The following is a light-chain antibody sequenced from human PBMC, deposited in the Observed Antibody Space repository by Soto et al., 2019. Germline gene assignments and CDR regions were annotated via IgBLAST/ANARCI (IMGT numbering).Light chain of an antibody. Sequence: EIVLTQSPGTLSLSPGDRATLSCRASQSVSSNYLAWYQQKPGQAPRPLIYGSSSRATGFPDRFSGRGSGTDFTLTISRLEPEDFAVYYCQQYGRSPPTFGQGTKVDIK. CDR3: QQYGRSPPT. J-gene: IGKJ1*01. V-gene: IGKV3-20*01. CDR1: QSVSSNY. CDR2: GSS.